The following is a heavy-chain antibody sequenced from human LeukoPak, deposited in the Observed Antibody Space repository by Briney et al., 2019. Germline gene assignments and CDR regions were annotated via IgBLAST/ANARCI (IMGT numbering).Heavy chain of an antibody. CDR1: GFTFSSYT. CDR2: ISSSSSYI. J-gene: IGHJ5*02. Sequence: GGSLRLSCAASGFTFSSYTTNWVRQAPGKGLEWVSYISSSSSYIYYADSVKGRFTISRDNAENSLYLQMNSLRAEDTAVYYCARDSSSGTNWFDPWGQGTLVTVSS. D-gene: IGHD6-13*01. CDR3: ARDSSSGTNWFDP. V-gene: IGHV3-21*01.